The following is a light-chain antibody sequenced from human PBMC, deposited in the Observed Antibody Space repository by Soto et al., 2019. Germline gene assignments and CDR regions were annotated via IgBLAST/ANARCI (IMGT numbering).Light chain of an antibody. Sequence: QSVLTQPPSVSGTPGQRVTISCSGSSSNVGSKTVLWYQHLPRMAPRLLIFSNDHRPSGVPDRFSAAKSGTSASLAVSGLRYEDEADYYCATWDEGLNGVVFGGGTKLTVL. V-gene: IGLV1-44*01. J-gene: IGLJ2*01. CDR1: SSNVGSKT. CDR2: SND. CDR3: ATWDEGLNGVV.